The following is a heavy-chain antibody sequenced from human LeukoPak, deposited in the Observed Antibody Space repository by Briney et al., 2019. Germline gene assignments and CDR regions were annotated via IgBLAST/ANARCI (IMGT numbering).Heavy chain of an antibody. CDR3: ARGLRDLKPKNWFDP. Sequence: SETLSLTCSVSGYSISSGYYWGWIRQPPGKGLEWIGSIYHSGSTYYNPSLKSRVTISVDTSKNQFSLKLSSVTAADTAVYYCARGLRDLKPKNWFDPWGQGTLVTVSS. CDR1: GYSISSGYY. V-gene: IGHV4-38-2*02. D-gene: IGHD3-10*01. J-gene: IGHJ5*02. CDR2: IYHSGST.